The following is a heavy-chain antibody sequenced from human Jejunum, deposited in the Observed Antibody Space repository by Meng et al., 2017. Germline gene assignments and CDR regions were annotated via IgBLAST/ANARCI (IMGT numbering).Heavy chain of an antibody. J-gene: IGHJ4*02. CDR3: AKDVHWGSADY. Sequence: EVQLVGSGGGLVQPGGSLRLSCVVSGFSFSHYWMHWVRQVPGKGLVWVSCIKNDGTTKFYADSVKGRFTISRDNAKNTLYLQMDNLRAEDTAVYFCAKDVHWGSADYWGQGTLVTVSS. CDR2: IKNDGTTK. V-gene: IGHV3-74*01. CDR1: GFSFSHYW. D-gene: IGHD7-27*01.